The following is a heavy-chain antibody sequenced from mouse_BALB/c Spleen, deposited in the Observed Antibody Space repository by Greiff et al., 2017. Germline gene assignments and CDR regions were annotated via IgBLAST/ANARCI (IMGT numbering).Heavy chain of an antibody. CDR3: ARDSYYQFAY. J-gene: IGHJ3*01. D-gene: IGHD2-10*01. CDR2: ISYDGSN. CDR1: GYSITSGYY. Sequence: ESGPGLVKPSQSLSLTCSVTGYSITSGYYWNWIRQFPGNKLEWMGYISYDGSNNYNPSLKNRISITRDTSKNQFFLKLNSVTTEDTATYYCARDSYYQFAYWGQGTLVTVSA. V-gene: IGHV3-6*02.